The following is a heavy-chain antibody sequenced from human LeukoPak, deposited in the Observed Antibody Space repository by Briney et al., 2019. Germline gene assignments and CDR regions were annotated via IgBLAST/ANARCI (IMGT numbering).Heavy chain of an antibody. CDR3: AKEFYDSSGYYYVLDY. J-gene: IGHJ4*02. V-gene: IGHV3-23*01. D-gene: IGHD3-22*01. Sequence: PGGSLRLSCAVSGITLSNYGMSWVRQAPGKGLEWVAGMSDSGGRTNYADSVKGRFTISRDNSKNTLYLQMNSLRAEDTAVYYCAKEFYDSSGYYYVLDYWGQGTLVTVSS. CDR2: MSDSGGRT. CDR1: GITLSNYG.